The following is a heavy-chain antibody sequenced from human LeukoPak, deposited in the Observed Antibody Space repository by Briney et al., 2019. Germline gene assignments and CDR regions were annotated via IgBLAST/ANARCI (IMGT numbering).Heavy chain of an antibody. V-gene: IGHV3-15*01. D-gene: IGHD5-12*01. CDR3: TTGTSGYDWYLGLTDAFDI. J-gene: IGHJ3*02. Sequence: KAGGSLRLSCAASGFTFSNAWMSWVRQAPGKGLEWVGRIKSKTDGGTTDYAAPVKGRFTISRDDSKNTLYLQMNSLKTEDTAVYYRTTGTSGYDWYLGLTDAFDIWGQGTMVTVSS. CDR2: IKSKTDGGTT. CDR1: GFTFSNAW.